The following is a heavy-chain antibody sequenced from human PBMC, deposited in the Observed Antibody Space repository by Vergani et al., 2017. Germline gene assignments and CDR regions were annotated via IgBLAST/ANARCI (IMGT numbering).Heavy chain of an antibody. D-gene: IGHD4-17*01. J-gene: IGHJ6*03. CDR2: IYSGGST. Sequence: EVQLVESGGGLVQPGGSLRPSCAAPGFTVSSNYMSWVRQAQGKGLEWVSVIYSGGSTDYADSVKGRFTISRDNSKNTLYLQMNSLRAEDTAVYYCARDQEGMTTVTNGRERKYYYYYYMDVWGKGTTVTVSS. V-gene: IGHV3-66*01. CDR1: GFTVSSNY. CDR3: ARDQEGMTTVTNGRERKYYYYYYMDV.